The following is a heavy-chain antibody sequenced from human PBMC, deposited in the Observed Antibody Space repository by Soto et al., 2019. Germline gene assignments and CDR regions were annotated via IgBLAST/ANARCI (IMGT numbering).Heavy chain of an antibody. J-gene: IGHJ3*01. CDR3: AQIQLSYDYGRQTCRDVGYAFDV. Sequence: QVRLEQWGAGQVKPSETLSLTCAIYGSSLGAFHCTWIRQPPGKGLEWIGALIHGGSSHFNTSLKSRVSFFMDTSKSQFSMELMSVTVADSAVYYCAQIQLSYDYGRQTCRDVGYAFDVWGGGTAVTVSS. D-gene: IGHD3-16*01. V-gene: IGHV4-34*02. CDR1: GSSLGAFH. CDR2: LIHGGSS.